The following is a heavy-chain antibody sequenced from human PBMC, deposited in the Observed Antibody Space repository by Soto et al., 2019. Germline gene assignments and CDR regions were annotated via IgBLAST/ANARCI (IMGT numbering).Heavy chain of an antibody. V-gene: IGHV4-31*03. CDR2: IYYSGST. Sequence: PSETLSLTCTVSGGSISSGGYYWSWIRQHPGKGLEWIGYIYYSGSTYYNPPLKSRVTISVDTSKNQFNLKLSSVTAADTAVYYCVRTKAGKNCFDPWGQGTLVTVSS. CDR1: GGSISSGGYY. CDR3: VRTKAGKNCFDP. D-gene: IGHD2-8*01. J-gene: IGHJ5*02.